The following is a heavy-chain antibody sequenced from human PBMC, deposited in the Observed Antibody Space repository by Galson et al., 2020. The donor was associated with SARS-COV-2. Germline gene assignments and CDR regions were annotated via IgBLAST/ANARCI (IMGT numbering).Heavy chain of an antibody. CDR2: ISHSGGT. CDR1: GTSFSSGSYS. CDR3: ARLHYGEYAPEAFDI. D-gene: IGHD4-17*01. J-gene: IGHJ3*02. V-gene: IGHV4-30-2*01. Sequence: SASLSLTCAVSGTSFSSGSYSWNWIRQPPGKGLEWFGYISHSGGTYYNPSLKSRVTISGDRSKNQFSLRLSSVTAEATSVYYCARLHYGEYAPEAFDIWGPGTRVTVAS.